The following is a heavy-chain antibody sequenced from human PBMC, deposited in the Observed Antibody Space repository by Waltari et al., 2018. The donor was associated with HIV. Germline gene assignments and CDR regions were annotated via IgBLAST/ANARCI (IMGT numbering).Heavy chain of an antibody. D-gene: IGHD3-9*01. CDR2: IKQEGSEK. V-gene: IGHV3-7*01. CDR3: ARSLRDWYGSFDY. Sequence: EVKLVESGGVLVQPGGSLRLSCEASGFTFSSSCVCWVSQAPGKGLEWVANIKQEGSEKNYVDSVKGRFTISRDSAKNSLYLQMNSLRAEDTAVYYCARSLRDWYGSFDYWGQGTLVTVSS. J-gene: IGHJ4*02. CDR1: GFTFSSSC.